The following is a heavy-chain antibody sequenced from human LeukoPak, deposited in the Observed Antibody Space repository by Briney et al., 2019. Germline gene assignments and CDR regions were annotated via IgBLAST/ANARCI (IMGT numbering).Heavy chain of an antibody. D-gene: IGHD2-2*01. V-gene: IGHV3-64*02. J-gene: IGHJ4*02. CDR3: ARGGQSTSCFDC. Sequence: GGSLRLSCAASGFTFSTYSMHWVRHAPGKGLECVSAIISNGGSTYYADSVKGRFTISRDNSKNTVYLQMGSLRAEDMAMYYCARGGQSTSCFDCWGQGTLVTVSS. CDR1: GFTFSTYS. CDR2: IISNGGST.